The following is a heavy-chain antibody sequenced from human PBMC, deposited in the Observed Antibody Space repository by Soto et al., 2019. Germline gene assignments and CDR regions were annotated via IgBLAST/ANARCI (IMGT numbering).Heavy chain of an antibody. CDR1: GYSFTSYW. D-gene: IGHD5-12*01. CDR3: ARQSIVAKITHYYYGMDV. J-gene: IGHJ6*02. V-gene: IGHV5-10-1*01. Sequence: GESLKISCKGSGYSFTSYWISWVRQMPGKGLEWMGRIDPSDSYTNYSPSFQGHVTISADKSISTAYLQWSSLKASDTAMYYCARQSIVAKITHYYYGMDVWGQGTTVTVSS. CDR2: IDPSDSYT.